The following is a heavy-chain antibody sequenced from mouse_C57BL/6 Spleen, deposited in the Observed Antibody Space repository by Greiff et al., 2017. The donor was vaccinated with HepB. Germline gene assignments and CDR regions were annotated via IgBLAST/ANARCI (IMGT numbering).Heavy chain of an antibody. J-gene: IGHJ2*01. CDR3: ARRRYGSGYDNYFDY. D-gene: IGHD1-1*01. CDR1: SYTFTSYW. Sequence: QVQLQQPGAELVKPGASVKLSCKASSYTFTSYWMQWVKQRPGQGLEWIGEIDPSDSYTNYNQKFKGKATLTVDTSSSTAYMQLSSLTSEDSAVYDYARRRYGSGYDNYFDYWGQGTTLTVSS. V-gene: IGHV1-50*01. CDR2: IDPSDSYT.